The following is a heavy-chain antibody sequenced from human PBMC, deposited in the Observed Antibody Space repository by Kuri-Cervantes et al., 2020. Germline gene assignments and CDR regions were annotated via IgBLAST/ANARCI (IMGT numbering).Heavy chain of an antibody. Sequence: GESLKISCAASGFTFSSYAMHWVRQAPGKGLEWVAVISYDGSNKYYADSVKGRFTISRDNSKNTLYLQMNSLRVEDTALYYCAKDCCSSAFMGDSWGQGTLVTVSS. J-gene: IGHJ4*02. D-gene: IGHD6-19*01. CDR1: GFTFSSYA. V-gene: IGHV3-30*18. CDR3: AKDCCSSAFMGDS. CDR2: ISYDGSNK.